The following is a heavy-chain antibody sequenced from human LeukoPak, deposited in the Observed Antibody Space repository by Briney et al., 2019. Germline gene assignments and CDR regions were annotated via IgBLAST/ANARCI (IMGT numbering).Heavy chain of an antibody. Sequence: GGSLRLSCVASGLTFSNSAMHWVRQAPGKGLEWVALISKDGNNKYDADSVKGRFTISRDNSKNTLYLQMNSLRAEDTALYYCARGIRYFDWLSIDYWGRGTLVTVSS. D-gene: IGHD3-9*01. CDR1: GLTFSNSA. CDR2: ISKDGNNK. CDR3: ARGIRYFDWLSIDY. J-gene: IGHJ4*02. V-gene: IGHV3-30*04.